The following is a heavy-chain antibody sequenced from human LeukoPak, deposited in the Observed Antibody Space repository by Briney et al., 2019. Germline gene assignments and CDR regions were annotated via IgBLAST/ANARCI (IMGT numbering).Heavy chain of an antibody. Sequence: PSDTLSLTCAVPGYSISSSNWWGWIRQPPGQGLEWIGYIYYSGSSYYNPSLKSRVTMAVDTSKNQFSLKLSSVTAVDTAVYYCGRSPGTVTTNYFDYWGQGTLVTVSS. CDR2: IYYSGSS. J-gene: IGHJ4*02. V-gene: IGHV4-28*01. CDR1: GYSISSSNW. CDR3: GRSPGTVTTNYFDY. D-gene: IGHD4-17*01.